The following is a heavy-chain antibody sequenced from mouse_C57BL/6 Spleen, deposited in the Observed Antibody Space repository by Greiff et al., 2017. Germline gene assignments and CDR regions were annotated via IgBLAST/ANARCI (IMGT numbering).Heavy chain of an antibody. J-gene: IGHJ4*01. CDR1: GYTFTSYG. CDR3: ARAGLGIVTGDYAMDY. V-gene: IGHV1-81*01. D-gene: IGHD2-5*01. CDR2: IYPRSGNT. Sequence: QVQLKQSGAELARPGASVKLSCKASGYTFTSYGISWVKQRTGQGLEWIGEIYPRSGNTYYNEKFKGKATLTADKSSSTAYMELRSLTSEDSAVYFCARAGLGIVTGDYAMDYWGQGTSVTVSS.